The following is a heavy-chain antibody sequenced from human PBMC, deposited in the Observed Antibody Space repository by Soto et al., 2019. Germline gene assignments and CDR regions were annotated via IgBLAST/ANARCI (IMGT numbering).Heavy chain of an antibody. J-gene: IGHJ6*02. D-gene: IGHD3-22*01. CDR2: INSDGSGT. CDR1: GFTFSNYW. Sequence: EVQLVESGGGLVQPGGSLRLSCAASGFTFSNYWMHWVRQAPGRGLVWVSRINSDGSGTSYADSVKGRLTISRDNAKNTVYLQMNSLRVEDTAVYYCARDRVYYDSSGYYQDYGMDVWGQGTTVNVSS. CDR3: ARDRVYYDSSGYYQDYGMDV. V-gene: IGHV3-74*01.